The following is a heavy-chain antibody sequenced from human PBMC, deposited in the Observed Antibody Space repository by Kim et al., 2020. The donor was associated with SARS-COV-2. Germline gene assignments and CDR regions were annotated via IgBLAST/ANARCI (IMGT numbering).Heavy chain of an antibody. CDR3: AGGGIAVAGLNWFDP. CDR2: INHSGST. CDR1: GGSFSGYY. Sequence: SETLSLTCAVYGGSFSGYYWSWIRQPPGKGLEWIGEINHSGSTNYNPSLKSRVTISVDTSKNQFSLKLSSVTAADTAVYYCAGGGIAVAGLNWFDPWGRGTLVTVSS. D-gene: IGHD6-19*01. V-gene: IGHV4-34*01. J-gene: IGHJ5*02.